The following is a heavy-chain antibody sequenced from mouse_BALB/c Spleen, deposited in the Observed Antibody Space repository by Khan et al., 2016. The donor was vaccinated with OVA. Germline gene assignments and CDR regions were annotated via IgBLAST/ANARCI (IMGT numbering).Heavy chain of an antibody. V-gene: IGHV2-2*02. CDR2: IWSAGST. Sequence: QVQLKESGPGLVQPSQSPSITCTVSGFSLTNYSVHWVRQSPGKGLEWLGVIWSAGSTDYNAAFISRLSISKDNSRSQLFFKMNSLQPNDTAIYXCARRVYDYGRGAWFAYWGQGTLVTVSA. CDR1: GFSLTNYS. CDR3: ARRVYDYGRGAWFAY. J-gene: IGHJ3*01. D-gene: IGHD2-4*01.